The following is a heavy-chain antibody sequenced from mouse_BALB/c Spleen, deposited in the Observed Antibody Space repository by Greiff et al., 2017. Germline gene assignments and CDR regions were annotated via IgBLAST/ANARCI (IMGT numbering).Heavy chain of an antibody. CDR2: ISYSGST. J-gene: IGHJ3*01. V-gene: IGHV3-2*02. D-gene: IGHD2-1*01. CDR3: ARWDYGNYWFAY. Sequence: EVQGVESGPGLVKPSQSLSLTCTVTGYSITSDYAWNWIRQFPGNKLEWMGYISYSGSTSYNPSLKSRISITRDTSKNQFFLQLNSVTTEDTATYYCARWDYGNYWFAYWGQGTLVTVSA. CDR1: GYSITSDYA.